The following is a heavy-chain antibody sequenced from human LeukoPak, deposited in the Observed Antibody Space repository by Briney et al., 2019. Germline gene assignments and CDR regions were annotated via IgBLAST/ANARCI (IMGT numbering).Heavy chain of an antibody. Sequence: GESLKISCKGSGYIFTSYWLGWVRPMPGKGLEWMWIIYPGDSDTRYSPSFQGQVTISADKSISTAYLQWSSLKASDTAMYYCARHGPDFWSGYYTNWGQGTLVTVSS. CDR3: ARHGPDFWSGYYTN. V-gene: IGHV5-51*01. J-gene: IGHJ4*02. CDR1: GYIFTSYW. D-gene: IGHD3-3*01. CDR2: IYPGDSDT.